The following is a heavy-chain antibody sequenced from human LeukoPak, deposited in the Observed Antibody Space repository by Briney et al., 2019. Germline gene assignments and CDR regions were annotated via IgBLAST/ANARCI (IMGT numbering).Heavy chain of an antibody. CDR2: ISYDGSNE. Sequence: GGSLRLSCAASGFTLSSYVMHWVRQAPGKGLEWVAIISYDGSNEYYADSVKGRFTISRDNSKNTLYLQMNSLRAADTAVYYCARGSGVTPDYWGQGTLVTVSS. V-gene: IGHV3-30*04. CDR1: GFTLSSYV. J-gene: IGHJ4*02. D-gene: IGHD2-21*02. CDR3: ARGSGVTPDY.